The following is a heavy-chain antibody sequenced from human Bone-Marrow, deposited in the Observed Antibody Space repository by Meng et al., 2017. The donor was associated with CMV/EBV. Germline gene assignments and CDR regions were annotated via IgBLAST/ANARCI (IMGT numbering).Heavy chain of an antibody. J-gene: IGHJ4*02. CDR1: AFPFYPFG. D-gene: IGHD4/OR15-4a*01. V-gene: IGHV3-30*03. CDR2: ISYDGIHK. CDR3: ARGAVSASRLFYFEY. Sequence: SAFPFYPFGLHWVRPAPGKGLEWVAVISYDGIHKCYADSVKCRFTISRDNSKNTLYLQMDSLRAGDMAVYYCARGAVSASRLFYFEYWGQGTLVTVSS.